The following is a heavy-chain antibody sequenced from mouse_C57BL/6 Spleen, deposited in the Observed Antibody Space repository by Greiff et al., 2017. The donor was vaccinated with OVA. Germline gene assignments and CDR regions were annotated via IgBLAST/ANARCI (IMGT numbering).Heavy chain of an antibody. D-gene: IGHD2-3*01. Sequence: VQLVESGAELVRPGASVKLSCKASGYTFTDYYINWVKQRPGQGLEWIARIYPGSGNTYYNEKFKGKATLTAEKSSSTAYMQLSSLTSEDSAVYFCARSADGYAMDYWGQGTSVTVSS. V-gene: IGHV1-76*01. CDR3: ARSADGYAMDY. CDR2: IYPGSGNT. CDR1: GYTFTDYY. J-gene: IGHJ4*01.